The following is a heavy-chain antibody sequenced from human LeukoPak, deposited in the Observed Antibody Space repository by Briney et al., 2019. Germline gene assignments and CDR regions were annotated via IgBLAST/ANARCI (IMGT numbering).Heavy chain of an antibody. CDR3: AKSSLGYGIGYLDY. J-gene: IGHJ4*02. D-gene: IGHD5-18*01. Sequence: PGGSLRLSCEASRFSFGGFAMSWVRQAPGKGLEWVSTISGSGGSTFYADSVKGRFTISRDNYKNTVYLQVNSLRGEDTAMYYCAKSSLGYGIGYLDYWGQGTLVTVSS. CDR1: RFSFGGFA. CDR2: ISGSGGST. V-gene: IGHV3-23*01.